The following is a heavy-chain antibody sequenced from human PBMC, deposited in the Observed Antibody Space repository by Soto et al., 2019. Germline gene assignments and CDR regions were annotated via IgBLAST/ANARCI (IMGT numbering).Heavy chain of an antibody. Sequence: SQTLSLTCAISGDSVSSNSSVWIWIRQSPSRGLEWLGRTYYRSKWYNDYAVSVKSRITINPDTSKNQFSLQLNSVTPEDTAVYYCAREYYYDSSGRPYGMDVWGQGTTVTV. CDR1: GDSVSSNSSV. V-gene: IGHV6-1*01. CDR2: TYYRSKWYN. J-gene: IGHJ6*02. CDR3: AREYYYDSSGRPYGMDV. D-gene: IGHD3-22*01.